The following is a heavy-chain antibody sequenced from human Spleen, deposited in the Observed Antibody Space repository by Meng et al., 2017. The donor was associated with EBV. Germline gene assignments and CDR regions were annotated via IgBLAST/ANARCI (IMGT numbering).Heavy chain of an antibody. V-gene: IGHV4-34*02. CDR2: INHSGDT. Sequence: KQVGVEWCKPSETLAPTGGVYGESCSVSYWSWNRQPPGKGLELSGEINHSGDTRSNPFLESRVTISVATSKNQVSLKLKSVTAADTAMYYCARGPEIVVVIFPTNWFDPWGQGTLVTVSS. CDR3: ARGPEIVVVIFPTNWFDP. CDR1: GESCSVSY. D-gene: IGHD2-21*01. J-gene: IGHJ5*02.